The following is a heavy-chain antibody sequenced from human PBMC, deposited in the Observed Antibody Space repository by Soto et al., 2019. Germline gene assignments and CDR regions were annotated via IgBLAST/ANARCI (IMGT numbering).Heavy chain of an antibody. V-gene: IGHV1-69*12. CDR1: GGTFSSYA. D-gene: IGHD3-16*01. Sequence: QVQLVLSGAEVKKPGSSVKVSCKASGGTFSSYAISWVRQAPGQGLEWMGGIIPIFGTANYAQKFQGRVTITADESTSTAYMELSSLRSEDTAVYYCGQHTSYDYVWGIDPWGQGTLVTVSS. CDR2: IIPIFGTA. J-gene: IGHJ5*02. CDR3: GQHTSYDYVWGIDP.